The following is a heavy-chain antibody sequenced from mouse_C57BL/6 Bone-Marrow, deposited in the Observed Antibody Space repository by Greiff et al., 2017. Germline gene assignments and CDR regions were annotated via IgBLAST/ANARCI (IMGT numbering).Heavy chain of an antibody. D-gene: IGHD2-1*01. CDR2: IDPSDSET. CDR1: GYTFTSYW. V-gene: IGHV1-52*01. J-gene: IGHJ3*01. CDR3: AREGYYPAWFAY. Sequence: QVQLQQPGAELVRPGSSVKLSCKASGYTFTSYWMHWVKQRPIQGLEWIGNIDPSDSETHYNQKFKDKATLTVDKSSSTAYMQLSSLTSEDSAVYYCAREGYYPAWFAYWGQGTLGTVSA.